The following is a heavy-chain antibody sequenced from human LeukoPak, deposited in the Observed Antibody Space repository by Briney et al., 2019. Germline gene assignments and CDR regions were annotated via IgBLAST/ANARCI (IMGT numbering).Heavy chain of an antibody. D-gene: IGHD4-17*01. CDR3: ARDWASYGDDY. V-gene: IGHV3-21*01. CDR2: ISSSSSYI. CDR1: GFTFSSYS. J-gene: IGHJ4*02. Sequence: GGSLRLSCAASGFTFSSYSMNWVRQAPGKGLDWVSSISSSSSYIYYADSVKGRFTISRDNAKNSLYLQMNSLRAEDTAVYYCARDWASYGDDYWGQGTLVTVSS.